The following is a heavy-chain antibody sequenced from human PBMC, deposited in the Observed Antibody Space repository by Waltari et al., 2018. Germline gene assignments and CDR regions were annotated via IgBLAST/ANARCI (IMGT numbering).Heavy chain of an antibody. CDR2: IYHSGST. J-gene: IGHJ4*02. Sequence: QVQLQESGPGLVKPSETLSLTCAVSGYSISSGYYWGWIRPPPGKGLEWIGSIYHSGSTYYNPSLKSRVTISVDTSKNQFSLKLSSVTAADTAVYYCARPAFGYSSSWYFSYWGQGTLVTVSS. D-gene: IGHD6-13*01. CDR3: ARPAFGYSSSWYFSY. V-gene: IGHV4-38-2*01. CDR1: GYSISSGYY.